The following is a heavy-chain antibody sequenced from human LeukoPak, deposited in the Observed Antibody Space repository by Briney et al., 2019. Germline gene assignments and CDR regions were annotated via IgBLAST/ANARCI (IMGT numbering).Heavy chain of an antibody. D-gene: IGHD2-21*01. CDR1: GFTFSSYW. V-gene: IGHV3-7*01. Sequence: GGSLRLSCAASGFTFSSYWMSWVRQAPGKGLELVANIEQDGSEKYYVDSVKGRFTISRDNAKNSLYLQINSLRAEDTAVYYCARTGGISAYDYWGQGTLVTVSS. CDR2: IEQDGSEK. J-gene: IGHJ4*02. CDR3: ARTGGISAYDY.